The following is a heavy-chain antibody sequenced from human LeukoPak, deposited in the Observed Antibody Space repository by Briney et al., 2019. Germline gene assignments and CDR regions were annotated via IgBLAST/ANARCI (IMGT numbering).Heavy chain of an antibody. CDR2: INPNSGGT. CDR3: ARVRPSYYDTSAYPHAFDI. V-gene: IGHV1-2*02. J-gene: IGHJ3*02. Sequence: ASVKVSCKASGYTFNSSYMHWVRQAPGQGLEWMGWINPNSGGTNYAQKFQGRVTMTGDTSISAAYMELSRLRSDDTAVYYCARVRPSYYDTSAYPHAFDIWGQGTMVTVSS. CDR1: GYTFNSSY. D-gene: IGHD3-22*01.